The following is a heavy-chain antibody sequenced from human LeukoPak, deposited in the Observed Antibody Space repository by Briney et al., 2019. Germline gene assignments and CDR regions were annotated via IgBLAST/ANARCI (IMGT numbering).Heavy chain of an antibody. D-gene: IGHD3-22*01. J-gene: IGHJ3*02. CDR1: GGSISSGGYY. CDR2: IYYSGST. Sequence: SQTLSLTCTVSGGSISSGGYYWSWIRQHPGKGLEWIGYIYYSGSTYYNPSLKGRVTISVDTSKNQFSLKLSSVTAADTAVYYCARDSGYYDSSGYWGSALAFDIWGQGTMVTVSS. V-gene: IGHV4-31*03. CDR3: ARDSGYYDSSGYWGSALAFDI.